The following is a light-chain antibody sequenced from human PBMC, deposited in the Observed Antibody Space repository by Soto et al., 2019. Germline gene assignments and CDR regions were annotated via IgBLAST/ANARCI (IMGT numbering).Light chain of an antibody. CDR2: DVS. J-gene: IGLJ1*01. CDR3: CSYAGRYTYV. V-gene: IGLV2-11*01. Sequence: QSALTQPRSVSGSPGQSVTISCTGASSDVGGYNYVSWYQQHPGKAPKLMVYDVSKRPSGVPDRFSGSKSGNTASLTISGLQTEDEADYYCCSYAGRYTYVFGTGTQVTVL. CDR1: SSDVGGYNY.